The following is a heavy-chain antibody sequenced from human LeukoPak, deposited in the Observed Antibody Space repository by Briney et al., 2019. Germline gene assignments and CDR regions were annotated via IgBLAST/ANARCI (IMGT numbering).Heavy chain of an antibody. CDR2: IKSKTDGGTT. CDR3: TTSIPYYYGSGSYTPDY. CDR1: GFTFSNAW. D-gene: IGHD3-10*01. V-gene: IGHV3-15*01. J-gene: IGHJ4*02. Sequence: GGPLRLSCAASGFTFSNAWMSWGRHAPGKALEWGGRIKSKTDGGTTDYAAPVKGRFTISRDDSKNTLYLQMNSLKTEDTAVYYCTTSIPYYYGSGSYTPDYWGQGTLVTVSS.